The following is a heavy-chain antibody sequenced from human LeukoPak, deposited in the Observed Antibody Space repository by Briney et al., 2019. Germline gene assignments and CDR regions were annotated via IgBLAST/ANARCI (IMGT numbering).Heavy chain of an antibody. D-gene: IGHD3-22*01. CDR1: GFTISNSY. CDR3: ARGDYYDSSGSYSCQAFDL. J-gene: IGHJ3*01. CDR2: IYRGGGT. Sequence: GGSLRLSCAASGFTISNSYLSWVRQAPGKGLEWVSGIYRGGGTYYTNSVKGRFTISRDDSRNMLYLQMKSLRAEDTSVYYCARGDYYDSSGSYSCQAFDLWGRGTMVTVSS. V-gene: IGHV3-66*01.